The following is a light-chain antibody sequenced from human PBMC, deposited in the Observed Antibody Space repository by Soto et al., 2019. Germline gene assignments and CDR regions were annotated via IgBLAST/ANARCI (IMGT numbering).Light chain of an antibody. CDR1: SSNIGAGYD. CDR2: GDS. J-gene: IGLJ7*01. Sequence: QLVLTQPPSVSGAPGQRVSISCTGSSSNIGAGYDVHWYQQLPGTAPKLLIYGDSNRPSGVPDRFSGSKSGTSASLAITGLQAEDEADYYCQSYDNSLSGYVFGTGTQLTVL. CDR3: QSYDNSLSGYV. V-gene: IGLV1-40*01.